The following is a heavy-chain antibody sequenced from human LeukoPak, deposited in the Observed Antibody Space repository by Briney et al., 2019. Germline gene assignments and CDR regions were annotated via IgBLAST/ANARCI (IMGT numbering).Heavy chain of an antibody. CDR3: ASHPCSGGSCYDYYYYYMDV. J-gene: IGHJ6*03. V-gene: IGHV1-69*05. D-gene: IGHD2-15*01. CDR2: IIPIFGTA. Sequence: SVKVSFKASGGTFSSYAISWVRQAPGQALEWMGGIIPIFGTANYAQKFQGRVTITTGESTSTAYMELSSLRSEDTAVYYCASHPCSGGSCYDYYYYYMDVWGKGTTVTVSS. CDR1: GGTFSSYA.